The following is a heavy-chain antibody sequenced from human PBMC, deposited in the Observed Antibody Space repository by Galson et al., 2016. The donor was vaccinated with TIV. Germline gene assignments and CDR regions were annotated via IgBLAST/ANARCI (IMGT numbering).Heavy chain of an antibody. CDR1: GGSVGGYF. D-gene: IGHD6-6*01. Sequence: SETLSLTCGIYGGSVGGYFWGWFRQPPGKGLEWIGEINHFGNSNYNPSLKNRLTISIDTTKKQFSLRLRSMPAADTAVYFCARVQRGSSLMSYYYHLDVWGKGTTVIVSS. CDR2: INHFGNS. V-gene: IGHV4-34*01. CDR3: ARVQRGSSLMSYYYHLDV. J-gene: IGHJ6*03.